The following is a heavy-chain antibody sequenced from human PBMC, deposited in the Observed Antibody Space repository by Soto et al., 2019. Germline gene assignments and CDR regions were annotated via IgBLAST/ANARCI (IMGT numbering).Heavy chain of an antibody. Sequence: EVQLVESGGGLVQPGGSLRLSCAASEFTFSGRSVHWVRQAPGKGLVWVSGIDKVGTDATYADSVKGRFTSSRDNAKNTVKIHINSVSVEGTAVDYGAMGWFGPDVWGKGTTVTVSS. CDR1: EFTFSGRS. V-gene: IGHV3-74*01. CDR2: IDKVGTDA. J-gene: IGHJ6*03. D-gene: IGHD3-10*01. CDR3: AMGWFGPDV.